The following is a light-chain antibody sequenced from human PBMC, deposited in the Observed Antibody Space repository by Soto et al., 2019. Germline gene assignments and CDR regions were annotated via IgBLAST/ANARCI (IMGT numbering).Light chain of an antibody. J-gene: IGLJ1*01. CDR3: SSYTSSITPYV. CDR2: GVS. V-gene: IGLV2-14*01. CDR1: ITDIGAYNY. Sequence: QSVLTQPASVSGSPGQSITISCTGTITDIGAYNYVSWYQQHPGKAPKLLIYGVSSRPSGVSNRFSGSKSGNAAYLTISGLQADDEAEYYCSSYTSSITPYVFGTGTKGTVL.